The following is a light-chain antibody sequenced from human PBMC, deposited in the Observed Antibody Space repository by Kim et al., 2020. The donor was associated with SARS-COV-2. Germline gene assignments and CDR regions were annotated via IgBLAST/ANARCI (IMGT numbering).Light chain of an antibody. J-gene: IGKJ1*01. CDR1: QSVSSSY. CDR3: QKYGSSPGT. V-gene: IGKV3-20*01. Sequence: EIVLTQSPGTLSLSPGERATLSCRASQSVSSSYLAWYQQKPGQAPRLLIYVASSRATGIPDRFSGSGSGTDFTLTISRLEPEDFAVYYCQKYGSSPGTFGPGTKVNIK. CDR2: VAS.